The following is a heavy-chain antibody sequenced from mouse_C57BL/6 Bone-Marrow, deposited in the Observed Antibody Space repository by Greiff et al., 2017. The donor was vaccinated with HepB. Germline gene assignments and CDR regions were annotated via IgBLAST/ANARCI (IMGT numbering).Heavy chain of an antibody. V-gene: IGHV1-15*01. J-gene: IGHJ4*01. CDR1: GYTFTDYE. D-gene: IGHD4-1*01. CDR3: TRRDNWDYAMGY. Sequence: QVQLQQSGAELVRPGASVTLSCKASGYTFTDYEMHWVKQTPVHGLEWIGAIDPETGGTAYNQKFKGKAILTADKSSSTAYMELRSLTSEDSAVYYCTRRDNWDYAMGYWGQGTSVTVSS. CDR2: IDPETGGT.